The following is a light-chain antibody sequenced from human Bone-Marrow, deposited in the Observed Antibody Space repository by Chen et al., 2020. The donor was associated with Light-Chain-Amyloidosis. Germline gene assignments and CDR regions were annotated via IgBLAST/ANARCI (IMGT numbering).Light chain of an antibody. CDR3: QSYQGSSQGV. J-gene: IGLJ3*02. CDR2: EDD. Sequence: NFMLTQPHSVSESPGKTVIISCTRSSGSIATNYVQWYQQRPGSSPTTVIYEDDQRPSGVPDQFSASIDRSCNSASLTISGLKTEDEADYYCQSYQGSSQGVFGGGTKLTVL. V-gene: IGLV6-57*01. CDR1: SGSIATNY.